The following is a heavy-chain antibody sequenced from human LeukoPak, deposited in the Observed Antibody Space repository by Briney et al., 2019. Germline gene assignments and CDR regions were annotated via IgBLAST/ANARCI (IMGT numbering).Heavy chain of an antibody. CDR2: IHPGNSEN. J-gene: IGHJ4*02. Sequence: GESLKISCQGSGYSFSSYWIHWVRQMPGKGLESMGIIHPGNSENTYSPSFQGQVTISADKSISTAYLQWSSLKASDTAMYYCARTGYTSGWYVGSFDYWGQGTLVTVSS. V-gene: IGHV5-51*01. CDR3: ARTGYTSGWYVGSFDY. D-gene: IGHD6-19*01. CDR1: GYSFSSYW.